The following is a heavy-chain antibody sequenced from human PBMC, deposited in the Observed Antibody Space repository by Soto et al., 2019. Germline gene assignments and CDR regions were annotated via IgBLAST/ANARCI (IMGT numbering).Heavy chain of an antibody. Sequence: SETLSLTCTVSGDSISSYYWTWIRQPPGKGLEYIGYIYYSGRTYYNPSLKSRVTISVDTSKNQFSLKLSSVTAADTAVYYCARGHLGITTTGTWYDFDYWGQGTLVTVSS. D-gene: IGHD2-15*01. CDR3: ARGHLGITTTGTWYDFDY. CDR2: IYYSGRT. V-gene: IGHV4-59*01. J-gene: IGHJ4*02. CDR1: GDSISSYY.